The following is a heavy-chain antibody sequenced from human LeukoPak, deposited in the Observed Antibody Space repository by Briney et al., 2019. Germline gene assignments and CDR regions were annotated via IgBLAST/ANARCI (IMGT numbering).Heavy chain of an antibody. D-gene: IGHD5-24*01. CDR3: ARDGLRGNNWFDP. J-gene: IGHJ5*02. CDR1: GFTFGSYG. V-gene: IGHV3-33*01. Sequence: GGSLRLSCAASGFTFGSYGMHWVRQAPGKGLEWVAVIWYDGSNKYYADSVKGRFTISRDNSKNTLDLQMNSLRAADTAVYYCARDGLRGNNWFDPWGQGTLVTVSS. CDR2: IWYDGSNK.